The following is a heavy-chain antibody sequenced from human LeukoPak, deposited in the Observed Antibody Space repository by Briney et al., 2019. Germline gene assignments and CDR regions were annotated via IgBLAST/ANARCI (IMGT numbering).Heavy chain of an antibody. V-gene: IGHV4-59*13. Sequence: PSETLSLTCTVSGGSLNNYYWGWIRQAAGRGLEWIAYSYYSGGTNYNSSLKSRVTISVDTSKNQCSLKLSSVTAADTAVYYCARQSISGSSLSYFDYWGQGTLVNVSS. CDR1: GGSLNNYY. J-gene: IGHJ4*02. CDR3: ARQSISGSSLSYFDY. CDR2: SYYSGGT. D-gene: IGHD3-22*01.